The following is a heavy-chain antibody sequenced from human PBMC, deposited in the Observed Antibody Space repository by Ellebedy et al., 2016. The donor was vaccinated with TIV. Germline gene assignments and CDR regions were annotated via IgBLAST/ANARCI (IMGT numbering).Heavy chain of an antibody. CDR3: ARYGDYYYYGMDV. V-gene: IGHV1-18*01. CDR2: ISAYNGNT. J-gene: IGHJ6*02. D-gene: IGHD4-17*01. Sequence: ASVKVSXKASGYTFTSYGISWVRQAPGQGLEWMGWISAYNGNTNYAQKLQGRVTMTTDTSTSTAYMELSSLRSEDTAVYYCARYGDYYYYGMDVWGQGTTVTVSS. CDR1: GYTFTSYG.